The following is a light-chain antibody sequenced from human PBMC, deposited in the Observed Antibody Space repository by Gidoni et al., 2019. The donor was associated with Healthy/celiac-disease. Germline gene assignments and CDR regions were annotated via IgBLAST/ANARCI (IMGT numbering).Light chain of an antibody. CDR1: QRVSSIY. CDR2: GAA. J-gene: IGKJ5*01. V-gene: IGKV3-20*01. CDR3: QQYGSSPIT. Sequence: EIVLTQSPGTLSLSPGERATLSCRSSQRVSSIYLAWYQQKPGQATRLLIYGAASRATGIPDRVSGSGSGTDFTITSSRLEPEDFAVYYGQQYGSSPITFGQGTRLEIK.